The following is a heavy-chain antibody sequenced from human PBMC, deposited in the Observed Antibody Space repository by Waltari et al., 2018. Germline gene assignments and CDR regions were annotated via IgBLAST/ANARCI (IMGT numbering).Heavy chain of an antibody. CDR1: GFSFSTSC. CDR2: IKEDGNQK. J-gene: IGHJ3*02. Sequence: VQLVESGGGVVQPGGSLRLSCAASGFSFSTSCMSWVRQAPGKGLEWVANIKEDGNQKNYLDSVEGRLTVSRDNAKNSLYLQMNSLSAEDTAVYYCARDPYTGGYGAFDIWGQGTMVTVSS. D-gene: IGHD3-10*01. V-gene: IGHV3-7*01. CDR3: ARDPYTGGYGAFDI.